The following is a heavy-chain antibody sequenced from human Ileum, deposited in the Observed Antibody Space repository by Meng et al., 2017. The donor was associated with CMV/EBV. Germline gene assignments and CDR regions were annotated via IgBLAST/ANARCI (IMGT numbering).Heavy chain of an antibody. Sequence: QVQLVQSGAEVKTPGASVKVSCKASGYTFTGFYIHWVRQAPGPGPEWMGWVDPNSGGTIYAQKFQGRVTMTRDTSISTVYMELSRLQSDDTAIYYCARDMWSGNSDYFDYWGQGTLVTVSS. CDR1: GYTFTGFY. J-gene: IGHJ4*02. D-gene: IGHD3-3*01. CDR3: ARDMWSGNSDYFDY. CDR2: VDPNSGGT. V-gene: IGHV1-2*02.